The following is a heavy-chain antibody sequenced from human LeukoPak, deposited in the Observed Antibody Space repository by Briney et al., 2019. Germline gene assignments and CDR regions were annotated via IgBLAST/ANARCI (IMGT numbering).Heavy chain of an antibody. CDR1: GLTASSNY. J-gene: IGHJ4*02. V-gene: IGHV3-66*01. CDR2: IYSGGST. CDR3: ARDLWNYYDSGSLDY. D-gene: IGHD3-10*01. Sequence: GGSLRLSCAASGLTASSNYMSWVRQAPGKGLEWVSVIYSGGSTYYADSVKGRFAISRDNSKNTLYLQMNSLRAEDTAVYYCARDLWNYYDSGSLDYWGQGILVTVSS.